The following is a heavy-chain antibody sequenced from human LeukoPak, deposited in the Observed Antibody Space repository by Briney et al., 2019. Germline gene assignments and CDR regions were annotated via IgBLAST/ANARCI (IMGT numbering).Heavy chain of an antibody. CDR2: TYYRSKWHN. CDR1: GDSVSSNSCA. J-gene: IGHJ4*02. Sequence: SQTLSLTCVISGDSVSSNSCAWNWIRQSPSRGLEWLGRTYYRSKWHNDYAVSVKSRITINPDTSKNQFSLQLNSVTPEDTAVYYCAGAMAGTIDYWGQGTLVTVSS. CDR3: AGAMAGTIDY. D-gene: IGHD6-19*01. V-gene: IGHV6-1*01.